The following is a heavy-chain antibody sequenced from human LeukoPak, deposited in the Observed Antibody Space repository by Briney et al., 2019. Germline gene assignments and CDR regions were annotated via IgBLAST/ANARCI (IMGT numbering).Heavy chain of an antibody. Sequence: GGSLRLSCAASGFTFDDYAMHWVRQAPGKGLEWVSGISWNSGSIGYADSVKGRFTISRDNAKNSLYLQMNSLRAEDTALYYCAKDDPKGDLDYWGQGTLVTVSS. CDR3: AKDDPKGDLDY. CDR1: GFTFDDYA. J-gene: IGHJ4*02. D-gene: IGHD3-16*01. CDR2: ISWNSGSI. V-gene: IGHV3-9*01.